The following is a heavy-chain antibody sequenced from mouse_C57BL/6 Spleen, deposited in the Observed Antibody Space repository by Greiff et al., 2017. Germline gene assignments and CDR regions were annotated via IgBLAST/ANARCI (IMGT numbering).Heavy chain of an antibody. D-gene: IGHD1-1*01. J-gene: IGHJ3*01. CDR2: IDPEDGET. CDR3: ARSGSYGSSFPWFAD. V-gene: IGHV14-2*01. CDR1: GFNIKDYY. Sequence: EVQLQQSGAELVKPGASVKLSCTASGFNIKDYYLHWVTQRTEQGLEWIGRIDPEDGETKSAPKFQGKATITADTSSNTAYLQLSSLTSEDTAVYYCARSGSYGSSFPWFADWGQGTLVTVSA.